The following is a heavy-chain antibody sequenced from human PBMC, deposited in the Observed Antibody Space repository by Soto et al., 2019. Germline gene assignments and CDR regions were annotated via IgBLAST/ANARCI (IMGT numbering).Heavy chain of an antibody. V-gene: IGHV4-30-4*01. J-gene: IGHJ4*02. Sequence: LSLTYTVSGDSSSSDDHYWTWIRQPPGKGLEWIGYIYYTGSTNYNPSLKSRVTISVDTSKNQFSLKVNSVTAADTAVYYCARDRSNSPDFFDFWGQGTLVTVSS. D-gene: IGHD6-6*01. CDR2: IYYTGST. CDR1: GDSSSSDDHY. CDR3: ARDRSNSPDFFDF.